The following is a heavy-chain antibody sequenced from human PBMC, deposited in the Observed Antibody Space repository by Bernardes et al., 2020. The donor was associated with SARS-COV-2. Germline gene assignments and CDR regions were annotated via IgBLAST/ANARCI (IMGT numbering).Heavy chain of an antibody. CDR2: ISGSGGST. D-gene: IGHD2-15*01. V-gene: IGHV3-23*01. CDR1: GFTFSSYA. CDR3: ARENCSGGSCYSHDYYGMDV. J-gene: IGHJ6*02. Sequence: GGSLRLSCAASGFTFSSYAMSWVRQAPGKGLEWVSAISGSGGSTYYADSVKGRFTISRDNSKNTLYLQMNSLRAEDTAVYYCARENCSGGSCYSHDYYGMDVWGQGTTVTVSS.